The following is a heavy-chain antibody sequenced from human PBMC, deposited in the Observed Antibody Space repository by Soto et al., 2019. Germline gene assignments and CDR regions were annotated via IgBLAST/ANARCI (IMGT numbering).Heavy chain of an antibody. CDR3: ARTAAAGKYYYGTDV. V-gene: IGHV5-10-1*01. CDR1: GYSFTSYW. CDR2: IDPSDSYT. Sequence: GESLKISCKGSGYSFTSYWISWVRQMPGKGLEWMGRIDPSDSYTNYSPSFQGHVTTSADKSISTAYLQWSSLKASDTAMYYCARTAAAGKYYYGTDVWGQGTTVTVSS. D-gene: IGHD6-13*01. J-gene: IGHJ6*02.